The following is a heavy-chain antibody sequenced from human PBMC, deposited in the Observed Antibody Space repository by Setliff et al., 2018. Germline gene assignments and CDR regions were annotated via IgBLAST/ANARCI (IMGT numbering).Heavy chain of an antibody. Sequence: SETLSLTCTVSGDPMSSRRYYWAWIRQPAGKGLEWIGQIYTSWSTNYNPSLKSRVTISIDTSKNQFFLKVRSVTAADTAVYYCARDRGSNNSPEDFDYWGLGTLVTVSS. D-gene: IGHD1-1*01. V-gene: IGHV4-61*09. J-gene: IGHJ4*02. CDR2: IYTSWST. CDR3: ARDRGSNNSPEDFDY. CDR1: GDPMSSRRYY.